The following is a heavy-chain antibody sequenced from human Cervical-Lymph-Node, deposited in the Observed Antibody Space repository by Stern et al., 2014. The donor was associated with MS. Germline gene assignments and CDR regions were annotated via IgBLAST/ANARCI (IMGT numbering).Heavy chain of an antibody. CDR3: ARFYSSSSFADAFDI. CDR1: GFSLTTSGMC. D-gene: IGHD6-6*01. V-gene: IGHV2-70*01. CDR2: IDWDDDK. J-gene: IGHJ3*02. Sequence: QVTLRESGPALVKPTQTLTMTCTFSGFSLTTSGMCVSWLRPPPGTALEWLAFIDWDDDKSYNTSLKTRLTISKDTSKNQVVLTMTNMDPVDTATYYCARFYSSSSFADAFDIWGQGTMVTVSS.